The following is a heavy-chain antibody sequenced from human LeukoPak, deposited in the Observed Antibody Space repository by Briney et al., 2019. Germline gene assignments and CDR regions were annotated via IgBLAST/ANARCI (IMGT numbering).Heavy chain of an antibody. J-gene: IGHJ4*02. CDR1: GYTFTSYY. CDR3: ARDGPRIAALGEDFDY. CDR2: INPSGGST. D-gene: IGHD6-6*01. Sequence: ASVKVSCKASGYTFTSYYMHWVRQAPGQGLEWMGIINPSGGSTSYAQKFQGRVTMTRDTSTSTVYMELSSLRSEDTPVYYCARDGPRIAALGEDFDYWGQGTLVTVSS. V-gene: IGHV1-46*01.